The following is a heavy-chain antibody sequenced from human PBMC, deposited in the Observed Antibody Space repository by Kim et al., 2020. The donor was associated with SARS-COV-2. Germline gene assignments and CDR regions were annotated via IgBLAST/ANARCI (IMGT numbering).Heavy chain of an antibody. V-gene: IGHV4-34*01. Sequence: STPSLTGRVTISVDTSQNQFSQKLSAVTAADTAVYYCARGDSSSWYGMDVWGQGTTVTVSS. CDR3: ARGDSSSWYGMDV. D-gene: IGHD6-13*01. J-gene: IGHJ6*02.